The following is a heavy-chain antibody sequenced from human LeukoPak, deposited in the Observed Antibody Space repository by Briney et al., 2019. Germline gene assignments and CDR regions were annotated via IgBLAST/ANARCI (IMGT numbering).Heavy chain of an antibody. CDR3: AWVATMWNRIDQ. V-gene: IGHV3-15*01. CDR1: GLTFTDAW. CDR2: IKSKASGGTI. D-gene: IGHD4-23*01. J-gene: IGHJ4*02. Sequence: GGSLRLSCAVSGLTFTDAWMSWVRQAPGKGLEWVGRIKSKASGGTIDYAAPVRGRFTISRDDSKNAVYLEINSLKTEDTAVYYCAWVATMWNRIDQWGQGTLVTVSS.